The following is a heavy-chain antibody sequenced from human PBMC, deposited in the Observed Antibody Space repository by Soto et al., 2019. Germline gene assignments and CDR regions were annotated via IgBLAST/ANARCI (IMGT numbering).Heavy chain of an antibody. CDR1: GGSISSGGYS. D-gene: IGHD2-21*01. J-gene: IGHJ5*02. CDR3: ARSGGAYNWFDP. Sequence: SETLSLTCAVSGGSISSGGYSWSWIRQPPGKGLEWIGYIYHSGTTYYNPSLKSRVTISVDRSKNQFSLKLSSVTAADTAVYYCARSGGAYNWFDPWGQGTLVTVSS. CDR2: IYHSGTT. V-gene: IGHV4-30-2*01.